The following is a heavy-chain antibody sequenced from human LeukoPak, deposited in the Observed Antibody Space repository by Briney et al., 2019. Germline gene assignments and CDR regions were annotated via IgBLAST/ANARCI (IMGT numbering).Heavy chain of an antibody. CDR1: GYTLTELS. CDR3: ATDNLSVWGSYRQGAFDI. J-gene: IGHJ3*02. Sequence: ASVKVSCKVSGYTLTELSMHWVRQAPGKGLEWMGGFDPEDGETIYAQKFQGRVTMTEDTSTDTAYMELSSLRSEDTAVYYCATDNLSVWGSYRQGAFDIWGQGTMVTVSS. CDR2: FDPEDGET. D-gene: IGHD3-16*02. V-gene: IGHV1-24*01.